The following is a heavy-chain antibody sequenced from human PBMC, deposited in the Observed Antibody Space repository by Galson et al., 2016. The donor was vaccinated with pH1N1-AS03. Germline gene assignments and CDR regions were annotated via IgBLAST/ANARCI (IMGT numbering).Heavy chain of an antibody. CDR1: GFTFSIYA. V-gene: IGHV3-23*01. J-gene: IGHJ5*02. Sequence: CAASGFTFSIYAMHWVRQAPGQGLEWVSGVGGVDGSLWYAESVKGRFTVSRDNSKGTLDLQMNSLRADDTAVYYCARGSGSPHWFDPWGQGTLVTVSS. D-gene: IGHD3-3*01. CDR3: ARGSGSPHWFDP. CDR2: VGGVDGSL.